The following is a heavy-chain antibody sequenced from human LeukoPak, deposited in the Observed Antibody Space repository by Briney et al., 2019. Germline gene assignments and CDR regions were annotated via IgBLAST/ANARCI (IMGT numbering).Heavy chain of an antibody. CDR1: GFTFGSYW. J-gene: IGHJ1*01. CDR3: AVVSSDYYSNYPFHR. Sequence: PGGSLRLSCAASGFTFGSYWMSWVRQAPGKGLEWVALIKQDGGEKYYLDSVKGRFTISRDNTENSLYLQMTSLRAEDTAVYFCAVVSSDYYSNYPFHRWGQGTLVTVSS. D-gene: IGHD3-3*01. CDR2: IKQDGGEK. V-gene: IGHV3-7*01.